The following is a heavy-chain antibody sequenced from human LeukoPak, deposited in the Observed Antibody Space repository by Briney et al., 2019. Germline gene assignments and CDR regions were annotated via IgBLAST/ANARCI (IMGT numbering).Heavy chain of an antibody. Sequence: PSETLSLTCAVYGGSLSGYYWSWIRQPPGKGLEWIGEINHSGSTNYNPSLKSRVTISVDTSKNQFSLKLSSVTAADTAVYYCARGLEQLVRNYYYYMDVWGKGTTVTVSS. CDR1: GGSLSGYY. CDR3: ARGLEQLVRNYYYYMDV. CDR2: INHSGST. D-gene: IGHD6-6*01. V-gene: IGHV4-34*01. J-gene: IGHJ6*03.